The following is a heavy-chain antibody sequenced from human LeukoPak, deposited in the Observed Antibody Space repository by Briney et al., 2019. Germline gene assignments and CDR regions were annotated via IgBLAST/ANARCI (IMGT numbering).Heavy chain of an antibody. Sequence: SQTLSLTCTVSGGSISSGDYYWSWIRQPPGKGLEWIGYIYYSGSTYYNPSLKSRVTISVDTSKNQFSLKLSSVTAADTAVYYCARVAEDRRYGMDVWGQGTTVTVSS. CDR3: ARVAEDRRYGMDV. V-gene: IGHV4-30-4*01. J-gene: IGHJ6*02. CDR1: GGSISSGDYY. CDR2: IYYSGST.